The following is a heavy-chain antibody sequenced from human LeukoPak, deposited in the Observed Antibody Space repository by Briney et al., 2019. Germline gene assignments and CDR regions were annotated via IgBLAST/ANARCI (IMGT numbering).Heavy chain of an antibody. CDR1: GGSFSGYY. CDR2: INHSGST. V-gene: IGHV4-34*01. D-gene: IGHD6-13*01. J-gene: IGHJ4*02. CDR3: ARGLGKVAAAGGNFDY. Sequence: SETLSLTCAVYGGSFSGYYWSWIRQPPGKGLEWIGEINHSGSTNYNPSLKSRVTISVDTSKNQFSLKLSSVTAADTAVYYCARGLGKVAAAGGNFDYWGQGTLVTVSS.